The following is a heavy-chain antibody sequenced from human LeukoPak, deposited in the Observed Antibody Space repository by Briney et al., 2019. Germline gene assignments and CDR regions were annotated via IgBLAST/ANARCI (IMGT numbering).Heavy chain of an antibody. CDR1: GGTFSSYA. CDR2: IIPIFGTA. Sequence: ASVKVSCKASGGTFSSYAISWVRQAPGQGLEWMGGIIPIFGTANYAQKFRGRVTITADESTSTAYMELSSLRSEDTAVYYCAREAYDSSGYPNWYFDLWGRGTLVTVSS. V-gene: IGHV1-69*13. D-gene: IGHD3-22*01. CDR3: AREAYDSSGYPNWYFDL. J-gene: IGHJ2*01.